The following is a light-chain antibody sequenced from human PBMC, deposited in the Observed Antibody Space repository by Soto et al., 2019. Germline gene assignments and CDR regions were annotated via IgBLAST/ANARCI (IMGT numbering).Light chain of an antibody. CDR2: GAS. Sequence: EKVMTQSPATLSVSPGERATLSCRASQNVNSNLVWYQQKPGQAPRLLIYGASTRATGIPARFSGSASGTEFTLTISSLQSEDFPVYYCQQCDDWPLTFGGGTKVEIK. J-gene: IGKJ4*01. CDR1: QNVNSN. V-gene: IGKV3-15*01. CDR3: QQCDDWPLT.